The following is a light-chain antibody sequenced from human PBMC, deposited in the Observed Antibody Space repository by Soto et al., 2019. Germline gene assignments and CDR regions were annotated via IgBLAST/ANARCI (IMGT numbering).Light chain of an antibody. Sequence: QSVLTQPPSVSGAPGQKVIISCTGSTSNIGAGYDVHWYQQLPGTAPKLLMYSNSNRPSGVPDRLSGSKSGTSASLAITGLQVEDEADYYCQSYDSSLRAAVFGGGTQLTVL. CDR3: QSYDSSLRAAV. CDR2: SNS. V-gene: IGLV1-40*01. CDR1: TSNIGAGYD. J-gene: IGLJ3*02.